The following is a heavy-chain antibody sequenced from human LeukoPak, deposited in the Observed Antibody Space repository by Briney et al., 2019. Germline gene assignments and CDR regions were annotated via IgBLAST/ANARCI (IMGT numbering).Heavy chain of an antibody. CDR2: IYTSGRT. CDR3: ARVGGASSTLTTFDV. D-gene: IGHD2-21*01. Sequence: PSETLSLTCTVSGGSFSSYFWTWIRQPAGRGLEWIGLIYTSGRTNYNLSLKSQVTISADDSKNQFSLKLNSVTAADTAVYYCARVGGASSTLTTFDVWGQGTVVTVSS. CDR1: GGSFSSYF. V-gene: IGHV4-4*07. J-gene: IGHJ3*01.